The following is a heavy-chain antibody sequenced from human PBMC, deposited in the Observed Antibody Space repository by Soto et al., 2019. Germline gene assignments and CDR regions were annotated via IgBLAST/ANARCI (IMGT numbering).Heavy chain of an antibody. CDR2: ISGGGDRT. J-gene: IGHJ2*01. CDR1: GFTFINYA. D-gene: IGHD3-9*01. CDR3: ARTVFDSTRRPDWWYFDH. Sequence: EVQLLESGGGLVQPGGSLRLSCVGSGFTFINYAMNWVRQTPGKGLEWVSRISGGGDRTYDADTVKGRFTISRDNSKNTVDLQMNTLSADDTAVYYCARTVFDSTRRPDWWYFDHWGRGTLVTVSS. V-gene: IGHV3-23*01.